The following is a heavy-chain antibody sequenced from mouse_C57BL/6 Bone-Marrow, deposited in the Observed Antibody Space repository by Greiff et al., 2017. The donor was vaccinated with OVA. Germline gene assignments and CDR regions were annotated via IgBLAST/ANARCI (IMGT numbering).Heavy chain of an antibody. CDR1: GYSITSGYD. Sequence: DVKLVESGPGMVKPSQSLSLTCTVTGYSITSGYDWHWIRHFPGNKLEWMGYISYSGSTNYNPSLKSRISITHDTSKNHFFLKLNSVTTEDTATYYCARGGHYGYDRGYYFDYWGQGTTLTVSS. CDR2: ISYSGST. D-gene: IGHD2-2*01. J-gene: IGHJ2*01. CDR3: ARGGHYGYDRGYYFDY. V-gene: IGHV3-1*01.